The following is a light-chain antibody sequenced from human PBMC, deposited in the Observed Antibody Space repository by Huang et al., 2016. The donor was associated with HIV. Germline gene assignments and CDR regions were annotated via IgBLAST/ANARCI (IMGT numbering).Light chain of an antibody. Sequence: IQLTQSPSSLSASVGDRVTITCRASQGISSYLAWYQQKPGKAPKLLISAASTLQTGVPSRISGSGSGTDFTLTISSLQPEDFATYYCQQLNTFPITFGQGTRLEIK. J-gene: IGKJ5*01. CDR3: QQLNTFPIT. V-gene: IGKV1-9*01. CDR1: QGISSY. CDR2: AAS.